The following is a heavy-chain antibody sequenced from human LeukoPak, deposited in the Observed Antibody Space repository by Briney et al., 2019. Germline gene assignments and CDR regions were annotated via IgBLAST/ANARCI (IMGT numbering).Heavy chain of an antibody. Sequence: PGRSLRLSCAASGSTFDDYAMHWVRQAPGKGLEWVSGISWNSGSIGYADSVKGRFTISRDNAKNSLYLQMNSLRAEDTALYYCAKLSTYYGDYAGAWDYWGQGTLVTVSS. V-gene: IGHV3-9*01. CDR2: ISWNSGSI. CDR1: GSTFDDYA. D-gene: IGHD4-17*01. CDR3: AKLSTYYGDYAGAWDY. J-gene: IGHJ4*02.